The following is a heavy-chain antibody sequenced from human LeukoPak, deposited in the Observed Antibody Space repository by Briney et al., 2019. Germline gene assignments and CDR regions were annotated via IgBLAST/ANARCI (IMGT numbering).Heavy chain of an antibody. J-gene: IGHJ4*02. CDR2: IYYSGST. Sequence: PSETLSLTCTISGGSISSYYWSWIRQPPGKGLEWIGYIYYSGSTNYNPSLKSRVTISVDTSKNQFSLKLSSVTAADTAVYYCARHEVAAAGSPHYWGQGTLVTVSS. V-gene: IGHV4-59*08. D-gene: IGHD6-13*01. CDR1: GGSISSYY. CDR3: ARHEVAAAGSPHY.